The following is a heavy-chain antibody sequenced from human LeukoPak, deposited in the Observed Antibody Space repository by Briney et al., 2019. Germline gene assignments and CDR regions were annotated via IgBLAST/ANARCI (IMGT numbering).Heavy chain of an antibody. V-gene: IGHV4-34*01. CDR3: ARHGSGHDY. J-gene: IGHJ4*02. Sequence: SETLSLTCAVYGGSFSGYYWSWIRPPPGKGLEWIGEINHSGSTNYNPSLKSRVTISVDTSKSQFSLKLSSVTAADTAVYYCARHGSGHDYWGQGTLVTVSS. D-gene: IGHD3-10*01. CDR1: GGSFSGYY. CDR2: INHSGST.